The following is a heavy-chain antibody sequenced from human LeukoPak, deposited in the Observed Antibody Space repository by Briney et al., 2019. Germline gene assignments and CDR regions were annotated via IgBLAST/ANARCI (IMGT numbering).Heavy chain of an antibody. J-gene: IGHJ3*02. Sequence: GASVKVSCKASGYTFTSYYMHWVRQAPGRGLEWMGIINPSGGSTSYAQKFQGRVTMTRDTSTSTVYMELSSLRSEDTAVYYCASPSGYSYGMNDAFDIWGQGTMVTVSS. CDR3: ASPSGYSYGMNDAFDI. D-gene: IGHD5-18*01. V-gene: IGHV1-46*03. CDR2: INPSGGST. CDR1: GYTFTSYY.